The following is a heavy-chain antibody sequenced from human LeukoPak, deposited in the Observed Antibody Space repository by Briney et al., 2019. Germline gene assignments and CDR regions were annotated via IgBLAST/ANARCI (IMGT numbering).Heavy chain of an antibody. V-gene: IGHV3-11*06. Sequence: GGSLRLSCAASEFIFSDYYMTWIRQAPGKGLEWLSYISGSGSDTNYADSVKGRFTTSRDNAKNSPYLQMNSLRAEDTAVYYCARVGSIAAAGTPDYWGQGTLVTVSS. CDR3: ARVGSIAAAGTPDY. CDR1: EFIFSDYY. CDR2: ISGSGSDT. D-gene: IGHD6-13*01. J-gene: IGHJ4*02.